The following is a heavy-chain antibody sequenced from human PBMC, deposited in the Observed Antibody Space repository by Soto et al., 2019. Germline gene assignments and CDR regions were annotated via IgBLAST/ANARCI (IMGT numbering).Heavy chain of an antibody. D-gene: IGHD6-6*01. J-gene: IGHJ4*02. V-gene: IGHV3-53*01. CDR1: GFTVSGNY. CDR3: ASTRGSSYDS. CDR2: IYNGGGT. Sequence: PGGSLRLSCAASGFTVSGNYMSWVRQAPGKGLEWVSVIYNGGGTYYADSVKGRFTISRDNSKNTLYPQMNSLRAEDTAVYYCASTRGSSYDSWGQGTLVTXSS.